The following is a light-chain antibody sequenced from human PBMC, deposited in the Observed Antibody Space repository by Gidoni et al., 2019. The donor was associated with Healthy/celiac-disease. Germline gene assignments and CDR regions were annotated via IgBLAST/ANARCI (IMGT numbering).Light chain of an antibody. J-gene: IGLJ2*01. CDR1: SSNIGAVYD. Sequence: QSVLTQPPSVSGAPGQRVTISCTGTSSNIGAVYDVHWYQQLPRTAPKLLIYRNSNRPSGVPDRFSGSKSGTSASLAITGLQAEDEADYYCQSYDSSLSGSTVVFGGGTKLIVL. V-gene: IGLV1-40*01. CDR3: QSYDSSLSGSTVV. CDR2: RNS.